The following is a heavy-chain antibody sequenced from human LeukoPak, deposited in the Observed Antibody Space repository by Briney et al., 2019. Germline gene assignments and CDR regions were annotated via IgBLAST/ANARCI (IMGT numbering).Heavy chain of an antibody. CDR2: ISSSSSYI. V-gene: IGHV3-21*01. CDR3: ARLYGSGRIDY. CDR1: GFTFSSYS. J-gene: IGHJ4*02. D-gene: IGHD3-10*01. Sequence: GGSLTLSCAASGFTFSSYSMNWVRQAPGKGLEWVSSISSSSSYIYYADSVKGRFTISRDNAKNSLYLQMNSLRAEDTAVYYCARLYGSGRIDYWGQGTLVTVSS.